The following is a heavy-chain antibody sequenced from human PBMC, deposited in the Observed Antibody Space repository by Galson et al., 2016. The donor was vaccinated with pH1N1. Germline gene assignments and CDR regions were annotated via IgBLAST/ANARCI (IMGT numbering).Heavy chain of an antibody. CDR3: ARQNDYGDYRGDAFDI. D-gene: IGHD4-17*01. J-gene: IGHJ3*02. Sequence: VKKPGESLKIPCKGSGYRFSSSWIGWVRQMPGKGLEWMGIIHLGGSHIRYSPSFQGQVTISADKSINIVSLQWSRLKASDTAMYYCARQNDYGDYRGDAFDIWGQGTMVTVSS. CDR2: IHLGGSHI. CDR1: GYRFSSSW. V-gene: IGHV5-51*01.